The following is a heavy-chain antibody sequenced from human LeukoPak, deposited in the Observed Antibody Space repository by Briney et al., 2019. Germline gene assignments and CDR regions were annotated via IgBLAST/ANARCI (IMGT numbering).Heavy chain of an antibody. J-gene: IGHJ3*02. CDR2: ISYDESNK. V-gene: IGHV3-30*04. Sequence: WESLTLTCTVSGFTFSSYAMHWVRQAPRKGLEWVAVISYDESNKYYADPLKSRFTITTDNTTNTLYLQMHSPRTDDAAVYYCEREEDASFDIWGQATMVTVYS. CDR3: EREEDASFDI. CDR1: GFTFSSYA. D-gene: IGHD3-16*01.